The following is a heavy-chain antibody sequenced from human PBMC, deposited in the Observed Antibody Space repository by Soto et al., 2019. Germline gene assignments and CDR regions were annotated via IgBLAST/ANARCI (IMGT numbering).Heavy chain of an antibody. Sequence: GGALRLSCAASGFTVSSNYMSWVRQAPGKGLEWVSVICSGGDTYYPDSVKGRFTFSRENAKNSFYLQMNSLRAGDTAVYYCARAAVAGPDHAFDIWGQGTMVTVSS. V-gene: IGHV3-66*01. J-gene: IGHJ3*02. CDR3: ARAAVAGPDHAFDI. CDR1: GFTVSSNY. CDR2: ICSGGDT. D-gene: IGHD6-19*01.